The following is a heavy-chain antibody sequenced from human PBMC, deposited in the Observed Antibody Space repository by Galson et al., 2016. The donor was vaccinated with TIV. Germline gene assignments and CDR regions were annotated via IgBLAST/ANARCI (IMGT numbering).Heavy chain of an antibody. CDR2: IKQDGSEK. Sequence: SLRLSCAASGFNFSSFWMSWVRQAPGKGLEWVAHIKQDGSEKNYVDSVKGRFIISRDNAKNSLYLQMNSLRAEDTAMYYCARDRVGGLDVWGQGTTVTVSS. V-gene: IGHV3-7*03. J-gene: IGHJ6*02. D-gene: IGHD3-16*01. CDR1: GFNFSSFW. CDR3: ARDRVGGLDV.